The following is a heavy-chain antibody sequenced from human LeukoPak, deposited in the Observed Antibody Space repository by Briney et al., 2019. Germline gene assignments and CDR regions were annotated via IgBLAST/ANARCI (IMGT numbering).Heavy chain of an antibody. J-gene: IGHJ6*03. Sequence: ASVEVSCKASGYTFTSYGISWVRQAPGQGLEWLGWISAYNGNTNYAQKLQGRVTMTTDTSTSTAYMELRSLRSDDTAVYYCAREMMESYYYYMDVWGKGTTVTISS. CDR3: AREMMESYYYYMDV. CDR1: GYTFTSYG. CDR2: ISAYNGNT. V-gene: IGHV1-18*01. D-gene: IGHD1-1*01.